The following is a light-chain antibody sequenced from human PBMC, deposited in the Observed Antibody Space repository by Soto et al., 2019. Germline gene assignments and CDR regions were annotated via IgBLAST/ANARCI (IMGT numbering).Light chain of an antibody. Sequence: QSVLTQPPSVSGAPGQRVTISFTGGSSNIGAGYDVHWYQQLPGTAPKLLIYGNSNRPSGVPDRFSGSKSGTSASLAITGLQAEDEADYYCQSYDSSLSGSEVFGGGTKLTVL. CDR3: QSYDSSLSGSEV. CDR2: GNS. V-gene: IGLV1-40*01. CDR1: SSNIGAGYD. J-gene: IGLJ2*01.